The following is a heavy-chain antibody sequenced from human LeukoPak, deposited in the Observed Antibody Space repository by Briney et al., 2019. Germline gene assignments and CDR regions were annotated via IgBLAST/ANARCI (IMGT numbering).Heavy chain of an antibody. CDR2: ISAYNGNT. J-gene: IGHJ4*02. CDR3: ARDSWTRITISGVVIEQYYFDY. V-gene: IGHV1-18*01. D-gene: IGHD3-3*01. CDR1: GYTFTSYG. Sequence: GASVTVSCTASGYTFTSYGISWVRQAPGQGLEWMGWISAYNGNTNYAQKLQGRVTMTTDTSTSTAYMELRSLRSDDTAVYYCARDSWTRITISGVVIEQYYFDYWGQGTLVTVSS.